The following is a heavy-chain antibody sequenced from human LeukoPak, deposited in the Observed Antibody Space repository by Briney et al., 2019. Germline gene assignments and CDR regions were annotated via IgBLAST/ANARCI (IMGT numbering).Heavy chain of an antibody. J-gene: IGHJ6*02. V-gene: IGHV4-59*01. Sequence: SETLSLTCTVSGGSISSYYWSWIRQPPGKGLEWIGYIYYSGSTNYNPSLKSRVTISVDTSKNQFSLKLSSVTAADTAVYYCARYFRTRQYYYYYGMDVWGQGTTVTVSS. CDR1: GGSISSYY. CDR2: IYYSGST. CDR3: ARYFRTRQYYYYYGMDV. D-gene: IGHD1-14*01.